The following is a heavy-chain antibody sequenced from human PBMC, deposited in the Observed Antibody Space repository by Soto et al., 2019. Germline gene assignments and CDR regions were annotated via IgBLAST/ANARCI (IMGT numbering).Heavy chain of an antibody. J-gene: IGHJ4*02. CDR2: IYYSGST. D-gene: IGHD5-12*01. Sequence: KTSETLSLTCTVSGGSISSYYWSWIRQPPGKGLEWIGYIYYSGSTNYNPSLKSRVTISVDTSKNQFSLKLSSVTAADTAVYYCARSWGGDSVYVNDYLGQGTLVTVSS. CDR1: GGSISSYY. CDR3: ARSWGGDSVYVNDY. V-gene: IGHV4-59*01.